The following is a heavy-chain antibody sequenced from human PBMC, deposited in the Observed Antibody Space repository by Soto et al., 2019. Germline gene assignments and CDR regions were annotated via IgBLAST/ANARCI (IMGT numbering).Heavy chain of an antibody. V-gene: IGHV3-30*18. D-gene: IGHD3-10*01. Sequence: PGGSLRFSCAASGFTFSSYGMHWVRQAPGKGLEWVAVISYDGSNKYYADSVKGRFTISRDNSKNTLYLQMNSLRAEDTAVYYCAKEGGSGSYYNRYGMDVWGQGTTVTVSS. CDR1: GFTFSSYG. J-gene: IGHJ6*02. CDR3: AKEGGSGSYYNRYGMDV. CDR2: ISYDGSNK.